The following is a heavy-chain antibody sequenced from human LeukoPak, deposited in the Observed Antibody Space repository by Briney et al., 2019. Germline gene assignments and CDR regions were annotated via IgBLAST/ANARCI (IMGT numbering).Heavy chain of an antibody. CDR2: IYSGGST. J-gene: IGHJ4*02. CDR3: ARDRNFYDSGGYASDY. CDR1: GFTVSSNY. D-gene: IGHD3-22*01. V-gene: IGHV3-66*01. Sequence: GGSLRLSRAASGFTVSSNYMSWVRQAPGKGLEWVSVIYSGGSTYYADSVKGRFTISRDNSKNTLYLQMYSLRAEDTAVYYCARDRNFYDSGGYASDYWGQGTLVTVSS.